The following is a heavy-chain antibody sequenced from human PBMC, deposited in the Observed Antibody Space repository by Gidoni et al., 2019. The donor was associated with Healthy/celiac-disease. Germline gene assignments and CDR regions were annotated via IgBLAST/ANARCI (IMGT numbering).Heavy chain of an antibody. V-gene: IGHV1-24*01. J-gene: IGHJ2*01. CDR2: FDPEDGET. Sequence: QVQLVQSGAEVKKPGASVKVSCKLSGYTLTDLSMHWVRQAPGKGLEWMGGFDPEDGETIYAQKFQGRVTMTEDTSTDTAYMELSSLRSEDTAVYYCATYYLVISLANWYFDLWGRGTLVTVSS. D-gene: IGHD2-21*01. CDR1: GYTLTDLS. CDR3: ATYYLVISLANWYFDL.